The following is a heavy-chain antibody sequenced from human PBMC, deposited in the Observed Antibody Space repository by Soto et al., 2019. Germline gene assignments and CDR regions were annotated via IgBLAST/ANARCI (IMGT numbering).Heavy chain of an antibody. J-gene: IGHJ4*02. D-gene: IGHD5-18*01. V-gene: IGHV4-61*01. CDR3: ARPSGLSYAYYFDY. Sequence: PSETLSLTCTVSGGSVSSGSYYWSWIRQPPGKGLECVGYIYYSGSTNYNPSLKSRVTLSVDTAKNQISLKVSSVTVADTAVYYCARPSGLSYAYYFDYWGQGALVTVSS. CDR1: GGSVSSGSYY. CDR2: IYYSGST.